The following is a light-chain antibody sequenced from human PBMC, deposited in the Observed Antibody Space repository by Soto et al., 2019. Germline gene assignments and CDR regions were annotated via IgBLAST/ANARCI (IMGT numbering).Light chain of an antibody. Sequence: QSVLTQSSSASASLGSSVKLTCTLSSGHSSYTIAWHQQQPGKAPRYLMKLESSGSYNKGNGVPDRFSGSSSGADRYLTISILQSEDEADYYCETWDSHTRVFGGGTQLTVL. CDR3: ETWDSHTRV. CDR2: LESSGSY. V-gene: IGLV4-60*03. J-gene: IGLJ3*02. CDR1: SGHSSYT.